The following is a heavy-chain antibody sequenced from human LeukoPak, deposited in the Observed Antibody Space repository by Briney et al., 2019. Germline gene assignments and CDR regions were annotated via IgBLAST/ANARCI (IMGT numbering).Heavy chain of an antibody. V-gene: IGHV3-21*06. Sequence: GGSLRPSCAASKFTFRNYYMNWVRQAPGKGLEWVSVISYDTRSIYYADSVKGRFTISRDNVKNLLYLQMNSLRVEDTAIYCCARDPSGYGSGSYLDYWGQGTLVTVSS. CDR1: KFTFRNYY. CDR3: ARDPSGYGSGSYLDY. CDR2: ISYDTRSI. D-gene: IGHD3-10*01. J-gene: IGHJ4*02.